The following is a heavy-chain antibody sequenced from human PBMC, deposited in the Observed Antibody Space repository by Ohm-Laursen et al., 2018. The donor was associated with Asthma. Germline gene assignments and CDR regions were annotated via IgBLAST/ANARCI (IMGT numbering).Heavy chain of an antibody. CDR3: ARDGRLRGSFDY. CDR2: IHYSGSN. V-gene: IGHV4-31*03. CDR1: GGSISSGHYY. Sequence: TLSLTCTVSGGSISSGHYYWTWIRQHPGKGLEWIGNIHYSGSNIYNPSLESRLSISVDTSKNQFSLNLSSVTAADTALHYCARDGRLRGSFDYWGQGTLVTVSS. D-gene: IGHD3-10*01. J-gene: IGHJ4*02.